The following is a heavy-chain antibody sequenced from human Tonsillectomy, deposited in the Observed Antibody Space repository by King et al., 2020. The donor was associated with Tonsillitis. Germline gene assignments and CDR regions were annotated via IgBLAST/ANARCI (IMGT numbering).Heavy chain of an antibody. V-gene: IGHV3-23*04. D-gene: IGHD3-3*01. CDR3: AKTNYDFWSGFTAGAFDV. CDR2: ISGSGGNT. J-gene: IGHJ3*01. Sequence: VQLVESGGGLVQPGGSLRLSCAASGFTLSDYAMIWVRQAPGKGLEWVSTISGSGGNTYYAYSVKGRFTLSRDNPKNTLYLQMNSLRAEDTSVYYCAKTNYDFWSGFTAGAFDVWGLGTMVTVSS. CDR1: GFTLSDYA.